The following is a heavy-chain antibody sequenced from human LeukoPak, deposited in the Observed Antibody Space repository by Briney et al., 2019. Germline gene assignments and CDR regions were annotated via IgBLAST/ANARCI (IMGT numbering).Heavy chain of an antibody. CDR1: GYTFTSYY. CDR2: INPNSGGT. CDR3: ARIPIVGAIYFDY. J-gene: IGHJ4*02. D-gene: IGHD1-26*01. Sequence: ASVKVSCKTSGYTFTSYYIHWLRQAPGQGLEWMGWINPNSGGTNYAQKFQGRVTMTRDTSISTAYMELSRLRSDDTAVYYCARIPIVGAIYFDYWGQGTLVTVSS. V-gene: IGHV1-2*02.